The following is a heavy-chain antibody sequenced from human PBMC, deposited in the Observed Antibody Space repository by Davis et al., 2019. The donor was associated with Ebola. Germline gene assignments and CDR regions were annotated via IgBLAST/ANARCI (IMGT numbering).Heavy chain of an antibody. CDR2: IYYSGST. CDR1: GGSVSSGSYY. J-gene: IGHJ6*02. D-gene: IGHD6-13*01. Sequence: SETLSLTCTVSGGSVSSGSYYWSWIRQPPGKGLEWIGYIYYSGSTNYNPSLKSRVTISVDKSKNQSSLKLSSVTAADTAVYYCAREYSSSWYGYGMDVWGQGTTVTVSS. V-gene: IGHV4-61*01. CDR3: AREYSSSWYGYGMDV.